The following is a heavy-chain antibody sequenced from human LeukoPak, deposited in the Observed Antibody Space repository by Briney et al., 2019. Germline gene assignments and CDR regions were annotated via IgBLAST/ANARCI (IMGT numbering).Heavy chain of an antibody. CDR3: ARDPSRGPYYYDSSGYDY. CDR1: GYTFTIYG. Sequence: VSVSVSYRASGYTFTIYGISWVRQAPGQGGEWMGWISAYNGNKKYTQKLQGRVTMTTDTSTSTAYMELRSLRSDDTAVYYCARDPSRGPYYYDSSGYDYWGQGTLVTVSS. J-gene: IGHJ4*02. D-gene: IGHD3-22*01. CDR2: ISAYNGNK. V-gene: IGHV1-18*01.